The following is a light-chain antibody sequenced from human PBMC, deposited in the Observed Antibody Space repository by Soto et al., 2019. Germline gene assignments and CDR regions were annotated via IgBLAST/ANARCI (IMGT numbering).Light chain of an antibody. CDR3: HQYGRSLT. V-gene: IGKV3-20*01. Sequence: EIVLTQSPGTLSLSPGERATLSCRASQSVSSNYLAWYQQKPGQAPRLLIYGASSRATGIPDWFSGSGSATYFTLTISRQEPEDLAMYYCHQYGRSLTFGPGTKVEIK. J-gene: IGKJ3*01. CDR2: GAS. CDR1: QSVSSNY.